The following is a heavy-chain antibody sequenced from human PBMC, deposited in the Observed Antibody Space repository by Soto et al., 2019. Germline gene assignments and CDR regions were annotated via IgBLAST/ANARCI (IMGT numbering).Heavy chain of an antibody. Sequence: GGSLRLSCAASGFIFTDYSMTWIRQAPGKGLEWVSYISNGDETTHYADSVKGRFIVSRDNAKKVLFLQMSGLRVDDTAVYYCASGPVYDAFACSGKSDYWGQGTLVTVSS. CDR1: GFIFTDYS. CDR2: ISNGDETT. J-gene: IGHJ4*02. D-gene: IGHD2-15*01. V-gene: IGHV3-11*01. CDR3: ASGPVYDAFACSGKSDY.